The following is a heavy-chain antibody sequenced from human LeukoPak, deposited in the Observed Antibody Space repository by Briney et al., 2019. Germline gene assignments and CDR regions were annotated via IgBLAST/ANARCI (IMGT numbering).Heavy chain of an antibody. CDR1: GFSFTNYW. CDR2: VKEDGTTK. Sequence: GGSLRLPCAASGFSFTNYWMSWVRQAPGKGLEWVANVKEDGTTKQYVDSVKGRFTISRDNAKNSLYLQMDSLRPEDTAVYYCVSQEVVPHWGQGTLVSVSS. V-gene: IGHV3-7*01. D-gene: IGHD2-15*01. J-gene: IGHJ4*02. CDR3: VSQEVVPH.